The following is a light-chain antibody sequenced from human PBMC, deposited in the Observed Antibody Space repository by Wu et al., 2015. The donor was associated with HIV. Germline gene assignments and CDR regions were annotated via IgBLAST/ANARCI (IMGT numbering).Light chain of an antibody. CDR1: RTISTS. J-gene: IGKJ3*01. CDR3: QQSYSTLFT. Sequence: DIQMTQSPSSLSASVGDRVTITCRASRTISTSLNWYQQKPGKAPKLLIYAASGLQSGVPSRFSGSGSGTDFTLTISSLQLEDFATYYCQQSYSTLFTFGPGTKVDIK. CDR2: AAS. V-gene: IGKV1-39*01.